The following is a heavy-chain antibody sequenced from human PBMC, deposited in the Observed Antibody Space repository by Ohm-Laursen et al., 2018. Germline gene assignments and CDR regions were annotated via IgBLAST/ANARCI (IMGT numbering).Heavy chain of an antibody. J-gene: IGHJ4*02. D-gene: IGHD5-18*01. V-gene: IGHV3-74*01. CDR1: GFTFTSYW. CDR2: INSDGSRT. CDR3: VRARGYSYGTSDY. Sequence: GSLRLSCTASGFTFTSYWMNWVRQDPGKGLVWVSHINSDGSRTRYVDSVKGRFTVSRDNAKNTLFLQMNSLRAEDTAVYYCVRARGYSYGTSDYWGQGTLVTVSS.